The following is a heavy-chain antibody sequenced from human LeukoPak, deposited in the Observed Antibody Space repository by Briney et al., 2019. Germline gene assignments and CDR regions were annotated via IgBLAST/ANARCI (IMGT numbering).Heavy chain of an antibody. J-gene: IGHJ6*02. V-gene: IGHV3-7*01. Sequence: GGSLRLSCAASGFTFSSYWMSWVRQAPGKGLEWVANIKQDGGEKYYVESVKGRFTISRDNVKNSLYLQMNSLRAEDTAVYYCARDHCSSSSCYTYYGMELWGQGTTVTVSS. CDR3: ARDHCSSSSCYTYYGMEL. CDR2: IKQDGGEK. D-gene: IGHD2-2*02. CDR1: GFTFSSYW.